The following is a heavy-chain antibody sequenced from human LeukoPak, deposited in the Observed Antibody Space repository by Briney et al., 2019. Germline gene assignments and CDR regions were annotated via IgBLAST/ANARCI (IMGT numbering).Heavy chain of an antibody. CDR3: ARAWPYHYYDSSDIGPCDP. CDR1: GYTFTSYG. J-gene: IGHJ5*02. D-gene: IGHD3-22*01. Sequence: ASVKVSCKASGYTFTSYGISWVRQAPGQGLEWMGWISAYNGNTNYAQKLQGRVTMTTDTSTSTAYMELRSLRSDDTAVYYCARAWPYHYYDSSDIGPCDPWGQGTLVTVSS. CDR2: ISAYNGNT. V-gene: IGHV1-18*01.